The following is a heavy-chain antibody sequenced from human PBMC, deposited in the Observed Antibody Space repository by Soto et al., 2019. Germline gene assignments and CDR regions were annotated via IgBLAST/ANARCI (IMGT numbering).Heavy chain of an antibody. CDR1: GYTFTSYG. CDR3: ARARHYYDSSGYPAYYFDY. Sequence: QVQLVQSGAAVKKPGASVKVSCKASGYTFTSYGISWVRQAPGQGLEWMGWISAYNGNTNYAQKLQGRVTMTTDTSTSTAYMELRSLRSDDTAVYYCARARHYYDSSGYPAYYFDYWGQGTLVTVSS. J-gene: IGHJ4*02. CDR2: ISAYNGNT. V-gene: IGHV1-18*01. D-gene: IGHD3-22*01.